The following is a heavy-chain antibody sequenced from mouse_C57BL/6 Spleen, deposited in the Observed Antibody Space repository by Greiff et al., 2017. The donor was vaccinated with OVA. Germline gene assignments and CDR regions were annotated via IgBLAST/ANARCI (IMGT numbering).Heavy chain of an antibody. CDR3: ASHYDYDGGDFDY. CDR2: INPSSGYT. J-gene: IGHJ2*01. Sequence: QVQLKESGAELAKPGASVKLSCKASGYTFTSYWMHWVKQRPGQGLEWIGYINPSSGYTKYNQKFKDKATLTADKSSSTAYMQLSSLTYEDSAVYDCASHYDYDGGDFDYWGQGTTLTVSS. V-gene: IGHV1-7*01. D-gene: IGHD2-4*01. CDR1: GYTFTSYW.